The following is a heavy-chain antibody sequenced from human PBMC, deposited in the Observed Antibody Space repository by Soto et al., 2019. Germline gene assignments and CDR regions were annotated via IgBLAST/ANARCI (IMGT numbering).Heavy chain of an antibody. CDR3: AREPNYYGSGSYYWGWNYYGMDV. D-gene: IGHD3-10*01. CDR1: GYTFTGYY. V-gene: IGHV1-2*02. CDR2: INPNSGGT. Sequence: ASVKVSCKASGYTFTGYYMHWVRQAPGQGLEWMGWINPNSGGTNYAQKFQGRVTMTRDTSISTAYMELSRLRSDDTAVYYCAREPNYYGSGSYYWGWNYYGMDVWGQGTTVTVSS. J-gene: IGHJ6*02.